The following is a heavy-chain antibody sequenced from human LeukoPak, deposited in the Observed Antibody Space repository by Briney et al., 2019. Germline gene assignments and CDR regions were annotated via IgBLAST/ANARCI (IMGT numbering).Heavy chain of an antibody. V-gene: IGHV4-59*01. J-gene: IGHJ6*03. CDR2: IYYSGST. CDR1: GGSISGYY. Sequence: SETLSLTCTVSGGSISGYYWSWIRQPPGKGLEWIGHIYYSGSTNYNPSLKSRVTISVDTSKNQISLKLTSVTAADTAVYYCARNSSSSWGYYSMDVWGKGTTVTVSS. D-gene: IGHD6-13*01. CDR3: ARNSSSSWGYYSMDV.